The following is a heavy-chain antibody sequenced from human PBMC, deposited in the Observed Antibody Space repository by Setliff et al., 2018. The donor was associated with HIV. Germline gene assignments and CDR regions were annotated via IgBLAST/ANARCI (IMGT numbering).Heavy chain of an antibody. V-gene: IGHV1-2*06. CDR2: IIPNSGGT. J-gene: IGHJ3*02. CDR1: GYTFTGYF. CDR3: ASKVYCTNGVCLDAFDI. Sequence: PSVKVSCKASGYTFTGYFLHRVRQAPGQGLEWMGRIIPNSGGTNCAQKFQGRVTMTRDTSISTAYMELSRLRSDDTAVYYCASKVYCTNGVCLDAFDIWGQGTMVTVSS. D-gene: IGHD2-8*01.